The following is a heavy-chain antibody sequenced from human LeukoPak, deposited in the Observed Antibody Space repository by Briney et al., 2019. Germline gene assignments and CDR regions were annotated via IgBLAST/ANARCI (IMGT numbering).Heavy chain of an antibody. CDR3: ARDRDYHGKAY. Sequence: GGSLRLSCAASGFTVSSNYMSWVRQALGKGLEWVSVIYSGGSTYYADSVKGRFNISRDNSKNTLYLQMNSLRAEDSAVYYCARDRDYHGKAYWGQGTLVTVSS. J-gene: IGHJ4*02. D-gene: IGHD4/OR15-4a*01. CDR2: IYSGGST. CDR1: GFTVSSNY. V-gene: IGHV3-66*01.